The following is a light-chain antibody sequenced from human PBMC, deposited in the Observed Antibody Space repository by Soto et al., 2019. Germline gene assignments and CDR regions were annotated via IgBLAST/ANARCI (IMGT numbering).Light chain of an antibody. CDR3: QHYYIYAYT. CDR2: AAS. CDR1: QDIAIY. J-gene: IGKJ2*01. V-gene: IGKV1-9*01. Sequence: IQLTQSPSSLSASVGDRVTITCRASQDIAIYLAWYQQKPGEAPKLLIYAASTLYGGVPSRFSGSGSGTDFTLTISCLQSEDFATYYCQHYYIYAYTFVQGSK.